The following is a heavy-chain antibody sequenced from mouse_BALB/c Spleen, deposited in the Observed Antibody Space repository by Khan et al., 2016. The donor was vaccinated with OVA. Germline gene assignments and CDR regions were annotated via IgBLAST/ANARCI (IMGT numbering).Heavy chain of an antibody. V-gene: IGHV1-63*02. D-gene: IGHD1-1*01. Sequence: QVQLQQSGDELVKPGTSVKMSCKAAGYTFTNYWIGWVKQRPGQGLEWIGDIYPGGGYTNYNEKFKGKATLTADTSSSTAYIQLSSLSSGDSAVYYCAREDSDRSTWYYFDYWGQGTTLTVSS. CDR3: AREDSDRSTWYYFDY. CDR1: GYTFTNYW. J-gene: IGHJ2*01. CDR2: IYPGGGYT.